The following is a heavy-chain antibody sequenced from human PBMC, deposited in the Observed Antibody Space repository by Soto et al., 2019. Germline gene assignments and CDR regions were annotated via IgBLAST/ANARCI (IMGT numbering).Heavy chain of an antibody. Sequence: GGSLRLSCAASGFTFSSYGMHWVRQAPGKGLEWVAVIWYDGSNKYYADSVKGRFTISRDNSKNTLYLQMNSLRAEDTAVYYCARDPGDSSGYYYVFGSNVDYWGQGTLVTVSS. CDR2: IWYDGSNK. V-gene: IGHV3-33*01. CDR1: GFTFSSYG. CDR3: ARDPGDSSGYYYVFGSNVDY. D-gene: IGHD3-22*01. J-gene: IGHJ4*02.